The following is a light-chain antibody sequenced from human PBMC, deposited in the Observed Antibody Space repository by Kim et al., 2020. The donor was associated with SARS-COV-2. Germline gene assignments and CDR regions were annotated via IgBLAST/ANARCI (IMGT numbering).Light chain of an antibody. CDR3: SSYTRTTTLV. J-gene: IGLJ2*01. CDR1: SRDVGGYNY. V-gene: IGLV2-14*03. Sequence: GQSITLSCTGTSRDVGGYNYVSWYQQHPGKAPKLMIHDVTNRPSGVSDRFSGSKSGNTASLTISGLQTEDEADYYCSSYTRTTTLVFGGGTQLTVL. CDR2: DVT.